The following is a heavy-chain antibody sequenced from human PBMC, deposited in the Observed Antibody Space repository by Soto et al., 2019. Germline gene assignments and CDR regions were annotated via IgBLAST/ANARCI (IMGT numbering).Heavy chain of an antibody. Sequence: QITLKESGPPLVKPTQTLTLTCTFSGFSLSTSGVGVGWIRQPPGKALEWLALIYWDDDKRYSPSLKSRLTIHKDTSKNQVVLTMTNMDPVDKATYYCAHRPSYCSGGSCYSGFHYWGQGTLVTVSS. CDR3: AHRPSYCSGGSCYSGFHY. CDR2: IYWDDDK. D-gene: IGHD2-15*01. J-gene: IGHJ4*02. CDR1: GFSLSTSGVG. V-gene: IGHV2-5*02.